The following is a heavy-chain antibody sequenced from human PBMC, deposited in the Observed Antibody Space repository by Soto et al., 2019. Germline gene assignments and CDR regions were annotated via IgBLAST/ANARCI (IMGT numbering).Heavy chain of an antibody. CDR1: GYTFTSYG. J-gene: IGHJ6*02. CDR2: ISAYNGNT. D-gene: IGHD2-8*01. Sequence: ASVKVSCKASGYTFTSYGISSVRQAPGQGLEWMGWISAYNGNTNYAQKLQGRVTMTTDTSTSTAYMELRSLRSDDTAVYYCARDVVLTVYGWYGMDVWGQGTTVTVSS. CDR3: ARDVVLTVYGWYGMDV. V-gene: IGHV1-18*01.